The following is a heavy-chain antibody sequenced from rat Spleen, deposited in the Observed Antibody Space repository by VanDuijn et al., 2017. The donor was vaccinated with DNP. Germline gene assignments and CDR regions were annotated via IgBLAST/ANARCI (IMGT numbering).Heavy chain of an antibody. D-gene: IGHD5-1*01. CDR1: GFSLTTYN. J-gene: IGHJ2*01. V-gene: IGHV2-30*01. CDR3: ARSNWDY. CDR2: IWTGGTT. Sequence: QVQLKESGPDLVQPSQTLSLTCTVSGFSLTTYNVHWVRQPPGKGLEWMGIIWTGGTTNYNSALKSRLSISRDTSKSQVFLKMNSVQTEDTAMYFCARSNWDYWGQGVMVTVSS.